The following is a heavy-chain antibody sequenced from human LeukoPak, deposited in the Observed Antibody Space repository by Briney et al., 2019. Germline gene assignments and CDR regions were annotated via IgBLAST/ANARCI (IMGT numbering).Heavy chain of an antibody. J-gene: IGHJ3*02. CDR2: IFYNEGT. D-gene: IGHD2-2*01. V-gene: IGHV4-59*01. CDR3: VKSNSRYQPWTLDI. Sequence: PSETLSLTCTVSSGSFRTYYLSWIRQPPGKGLEWIGYIFYNEGTSYNPSLKSRVTISVDTSNNQLSLKVNSVTAADTAMYYCVKSNSRYQPWTLDIWGRGTMVTVSS. CDR1: SGSFRTYY.